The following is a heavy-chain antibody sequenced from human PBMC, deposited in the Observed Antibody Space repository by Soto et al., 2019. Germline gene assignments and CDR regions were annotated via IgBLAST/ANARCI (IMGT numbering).Heavy chain of an antibody. CDR3: ASPGVYYYDSSGCFDY. Sequence: QVQLVQSGAEVKKPGSSVKVSCKASGGTFSSYAISWVRQAPGQGLEWMGGIIPIFGTANYAQKFQGRVTITADESTSTAYMELSSLRSEDTAVYYCASPGVYYYDSSGCFDYWGQGTLVTASS. D-gene: IGHD3-22*01. V-gene: IGHV1-69*01. CDR1: GGTFSSYA. CDR2: IIPIFGTA. J-gene: IGHJ4*02.